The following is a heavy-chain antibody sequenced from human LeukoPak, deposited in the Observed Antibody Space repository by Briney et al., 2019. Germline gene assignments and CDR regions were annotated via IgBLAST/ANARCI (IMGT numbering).Heavy chain of an antibody. J-gene: IGHJ6*03. CDR2: MNPNSGNT. CDR1: GYTFTSYD. Sequence: GASVKVSCKASGYTFTSYDINWVRQATGQGLEWMGWMNPNSGNTGYAQKFQGRVTITRNTSISTAYMELSSLRSEDTAVYYCAREAVTIFGVVNRVMDVWGKGTTVTVSS. CDR3: AREAVTIFGVVNRVMDV. V-gene: IGHV1-8*03. D-gene: IGHD3-3*01.